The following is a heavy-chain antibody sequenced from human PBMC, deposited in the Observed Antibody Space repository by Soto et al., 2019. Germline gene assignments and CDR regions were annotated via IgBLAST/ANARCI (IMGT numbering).Heavy chain of an antibody. Sequence: PSETLSLTCTVSGGSISSYYWSWIRQPPGKGLEWIGYIYYSGSTSYNPSLKSRVTISVDTSKNQFSLKLSSVTAADTAVYYCAGQFPDSSGWYGPFDYWGQGTLVTVSS. CDR2: IYYSGST. D-gene: IGHD6-19*01. J-gene: IGHJ4*02. CDR1: GGSISSYY. V-gene: IGHV4-59*01. CDR3: AGQFPDSSGWYGPFDY.